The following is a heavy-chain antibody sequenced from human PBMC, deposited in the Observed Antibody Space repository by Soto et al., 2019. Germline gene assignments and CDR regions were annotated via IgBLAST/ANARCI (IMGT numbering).Heavy chain of an antibody. Sequence: GGSLRLSCATSGFILSDCAMNWVRQAPGKGLEWVSYISSSSSVIDYTDSVKGRFTVSRDNARNSLYLQMNSLRAEDTAVYYCARDLSWGSNWYYYMDVWGKGTTVTVSS. V-gene: IGHV3-48*01. CDR3: ARDLSWGSNWYYYMDV. CDR2: ISSSSSVI. J-gene: IGHJ6*03. D-gene: IGHD7-27*01. CDR1: GFILSDCA.